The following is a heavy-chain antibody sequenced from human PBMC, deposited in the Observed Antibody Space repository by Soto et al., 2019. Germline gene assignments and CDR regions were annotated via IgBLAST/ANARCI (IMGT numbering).Heavy chain of an antibody. Sequence: GGSLRISCAASGFTVSSYAMSWVRQAPGKGLEWVSAISGSGRSTYYADSVKGRFTISRDNSKNTLYLQMNSLRAEDTAVYFCAKKSEDVTTAYYFDYWGQGALVTVSS. D-gene: IGHD4-4*01. CDR3: AKKSEDVTTAYYFDY. J-gene: IGHJ4*02. CDR1: GFTVSSYA. CDR2: ISGSGRST. V-gene: IGHV3-23*01.